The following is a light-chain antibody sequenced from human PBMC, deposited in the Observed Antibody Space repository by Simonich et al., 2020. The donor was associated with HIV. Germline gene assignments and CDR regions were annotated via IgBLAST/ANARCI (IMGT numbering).Light chain of an antibody. V-gene: IGLV2-23*01. CDR1: SSDVGSYNL. Sequence: QSALTRPASVSGSPGQSITISCTGTSSDVGSYNLVSWFQQHPGKAPKLMIHEGSQRPSGVSNRFSGSKSGNTASLTISGLQAEDEADYYCCSYAGSSPVVFGGGTKLTVL. CDR3: CSYAGSSPVV. J-gene: IGLJ2*01. CDR2: EGS.